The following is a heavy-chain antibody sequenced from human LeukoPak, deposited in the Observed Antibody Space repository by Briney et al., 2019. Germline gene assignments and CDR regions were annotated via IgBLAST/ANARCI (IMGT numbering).Heavy chain of an antibody. Sequence: SETLNGTSSVSVGAVSTHYWSGIREPAGKRLKWIGRIHTSGTTNYNPSLKSRVTLSLDTSNNQLSLTVTSVTAADTAVYFCARDGDGGGYPDYWGQGTLVTVSS. CDR3: ARDGDGGGYPDY. D-gene: IGHD3-22*01. J-gene: IGHJ4*02. CDR2: IHTSGTT. V-gene: IGHV4-4*07. CDR1: VGAVSTHY.